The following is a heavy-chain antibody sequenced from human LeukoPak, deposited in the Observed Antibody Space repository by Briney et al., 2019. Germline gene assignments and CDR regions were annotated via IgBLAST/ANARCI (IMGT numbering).Heavy chain of an antibody. D-gene: IGHD3-22*01. CDR1: GYSFTSYW. CDR3: AREHTTKKTYYYDSSGPVGDAFDI. Sequence: GESLKISCKGSGYSFTSYWIDWVRQMPGKGLEWMGIIYPGDSDTRYSPSFQGQVTISADKSISTAYLQWSSLKASDTAMYYCAREHTTKKTYYYDSSGPVGDAFDIWGQGTMVTVSS. CDR2: IYPGDSDT. V-gene: IGHV5-51*01. J-gene: IGHJ3*02.